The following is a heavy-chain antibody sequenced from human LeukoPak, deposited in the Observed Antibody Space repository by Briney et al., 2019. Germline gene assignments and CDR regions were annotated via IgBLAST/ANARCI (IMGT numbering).Heavy chain of an antibody. CDR1: GFTFSGYD. Sequence: GGSLRLSCAASGFTFSGYDMYWVRQAPGKGLDWVAFVRYDGSQKNYADSVKGRFTLSRDNFKNTLYLQMNSLRVEDTAVFYCAKGGPRLHSYYLDYWGQGTLVTVSS. J-gene: IGHJ4*02. CDR3: AKGGPRLHSYYLDY. D-gene: IGHD2-15*01. CDR2: VRYDGSQK. V-gene: IGHV3-30*02.